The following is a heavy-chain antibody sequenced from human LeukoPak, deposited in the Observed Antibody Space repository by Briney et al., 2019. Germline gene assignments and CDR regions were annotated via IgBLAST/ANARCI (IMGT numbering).Heavy chain of an antibody. CDR1: GGSISSGSYY. Sequence: SQTLSLTCTVSGGSISSGSYYWSWIRQPAGKGLEWIGRIYTSGSTNYNPSLKSRVTISVDTSKNQFSLKLSSMTAADTAVYYCATRYSSSWDYYYYYGMDVWGQGTTVTVSS. J-gene: IGHJ6*02. V-gene: IGHV4-61*02. CDR3: ATRYSSSWDYYYYYGMDV. CDR2: IYTSGST. D-gene: IGHD6-13*01.